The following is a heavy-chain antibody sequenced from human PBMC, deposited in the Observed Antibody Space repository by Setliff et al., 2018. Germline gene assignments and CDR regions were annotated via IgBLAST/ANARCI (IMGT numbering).Heavy chain of an antibody. CDR2: MNPSSTNT. CDR1: GYTFTNYD. Sequence: ASMKVSCKASGYTFTNYDIIWVRQATGQGLEWMGWMNPSSTNTGYAQKFQGRVTMTRDTSISTAYMELSSLRSDDTAVYYCARGIRYVLYGDHGGQGSLVTVSS. V-gene: IGHV1-8*01. J-gene: IGHJ4*02. CDR3: ARGIRYVLYGDH. D-gene: IGHD2-2*02.